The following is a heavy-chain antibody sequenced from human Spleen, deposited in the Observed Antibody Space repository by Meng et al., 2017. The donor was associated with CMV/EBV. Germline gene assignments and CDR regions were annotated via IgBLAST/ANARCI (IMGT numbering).Heavy chain of an antibody. CDR3: ASLIVVVPAATDYYYYGMDV. V-gene: IGHV3-21*01. D-gene: IGHD2-2*01. J-gene: IGHJ6*02. Sequence: GGSLRLSCTASGFTFGDYAMSWVRQAPGKGLEWVSSISSSSTYIYYADSVKGRFTISRDNAKNSLYLQMNSLRAEDTAVYYCASLIVVVPAATDYYYYGMDVWGQGTTVTVSS. CDR1: GFTFGDYA. CDR2: ISSSSTYI.